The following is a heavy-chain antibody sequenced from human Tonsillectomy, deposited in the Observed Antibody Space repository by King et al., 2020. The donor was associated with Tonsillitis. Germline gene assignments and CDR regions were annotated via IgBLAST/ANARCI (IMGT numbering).Heavy chain of an antibody. CDR3: ARRNYDILTGYHTHFDY. D-gene: IGHD3-9*01. J-gene: IGHJ4*02. V-gene: IGHV5-10-1*01. CDR1: GYSFTSYW. CDR2: IDPSDSYT. Sequence: QLVQSGAEVKKPGESLRISCKGSGYSFTSYWISWVRQMPGKGLEWMGRIDPSDSYTSYSPSFQGHVTISADKSISTAYLQWSSLKASDTAMYYCARRNYDILTGYHTHFDYWGQGTLVTVSS.